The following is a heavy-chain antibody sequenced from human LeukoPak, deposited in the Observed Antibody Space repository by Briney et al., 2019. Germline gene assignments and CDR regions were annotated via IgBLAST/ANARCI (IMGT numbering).Heavy chain of an antibody. Sequence: GASVKVSCKASGGTFSSYAISWVRQAPGQGLEWMGGIIPIFGTANYAQKFQGRVTITTDESTSAAYMELSSLRSEDTAVYYCARVRAPYSNYEEALYYWGQGTLVTVSS. CDR2: IIPIFGTA. V-gene: IGHV1-69*05. D-gene: IGHD4-11*01. CDR3: ARVRAPYSNYEEALYY. CDR1: GGTFSSYA. J-gene: IGHJ4*02.